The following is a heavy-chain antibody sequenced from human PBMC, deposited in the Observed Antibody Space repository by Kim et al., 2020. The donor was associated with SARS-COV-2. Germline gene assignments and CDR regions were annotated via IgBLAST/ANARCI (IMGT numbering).Heavy chain of an antibody. D-gene: IGHD2-15*01. CDR1: GYSFTDYG. J-gene: IGHJ4*02. CDR3: AKDWKDCSSGSCYSGAFDY. CDR2: ISAYNGNT. V-gene: IGHV1-18*01. Sequence: ASVKVSCKASGYSFTDYGITWMRQAPGQGLEWMGWISAYNGNTDSAQKLQGRVTMTTDTSTSTAYMELRSLTSDDTAVYYCAKDWKDCSSGSCYSGAFDYWGQGTLVTVSS.